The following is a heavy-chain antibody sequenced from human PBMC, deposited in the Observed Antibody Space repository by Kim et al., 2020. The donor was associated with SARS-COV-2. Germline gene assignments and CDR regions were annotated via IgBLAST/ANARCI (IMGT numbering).Heavy chain of an antibody. V-gene: IGHV4-39*01. Sequence: SETLSLTCTVSGGSISSSSNYWGWIRQPPGKGLEWIGCIYYHGSAYYNPSLRSRATISVDTSKNQFSLRLSPVTAADTAVYYCARPTGGDYWGQGTLVTVSS. CDR3: ARPTGGDY. J-gene: IGHJ4*02. CDR1: GGSISSSSNY. CDR2: IYYHGSA. D-gene: IGHD3-16*01.